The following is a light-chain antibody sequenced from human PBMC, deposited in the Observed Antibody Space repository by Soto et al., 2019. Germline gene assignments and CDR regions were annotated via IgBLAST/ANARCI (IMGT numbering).Light chain of an antibody. J-gene: IGLJ2*01. V-gene: IGLV2-14*01. CDR1: SSDVGGYNY. CDR3: SSFTTRSPVL. Sequence: QSVLTQPASVSGSPGQSITISCTGTSSDVGGYNYVSWYQQHPGKAPKLMIYDVTSRPSGVSNRFSGSKSGNTASLTISGLQTEDEADYYCSSFTTRSPVLFGGGTKLTVL. CDR2: DVT.